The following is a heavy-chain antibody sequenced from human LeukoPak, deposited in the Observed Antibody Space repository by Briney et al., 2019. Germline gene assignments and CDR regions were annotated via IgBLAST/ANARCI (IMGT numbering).Heavy chain of an antibody. CDR1: GYSFTSYW. CDR3: ARGSSSWYEVFSSGVNWFDP. CDR2: IYPGDSDT. Sequence: GESLKISCKGSGYSFTSYWIGWVRQMPGKGLEWMGIIYPGDSDTRYSPSFQGQVTISADKSISTAYLQWSSLKASDTAMYYCARGSSSWYEVFSSGVNWFDPWGQGTLVTVSS. J-gene: IGHJ5*02. D-gene: IGHD6-13*01. V-gene: IGHV5-51*01.